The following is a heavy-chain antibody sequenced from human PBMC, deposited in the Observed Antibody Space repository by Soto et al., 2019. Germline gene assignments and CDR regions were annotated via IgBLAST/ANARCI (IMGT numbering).Heavy chain of an antibody. CDR1: GASVSSGSYY. Sequence: QVQLQESGPGLVKPSETLSLTCTVSGASVSSGSYYWSWIRQPPGKGLEWIGYIYYRGSTNYNPSLKSRVTISVDTSKNQFSLKLNSVTAADTAVYYCASYSSGWYDVSYWGQGTLVTVSS. CDR3: ASYSSGWYDVSY. D-gene: IGHD6-19*01. V-gene: IGHV4-61*01. CDR2: IYYRGST. J-gene: IGHJ4*02.